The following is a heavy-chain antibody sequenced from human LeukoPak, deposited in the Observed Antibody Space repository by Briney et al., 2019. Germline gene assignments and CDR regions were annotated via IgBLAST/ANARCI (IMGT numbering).Heavy chain of an antibody. CDR2: IKREIDGGTT. V-gene: IGHV3-15*01. Sequence: GGSLRLSCAASGFTFTSYSMSWVRQAPGKGLEWVGRIKREIDGGTTDNAAPVKGRFTISRDDSKNTMYLQMNSLETEDTAVYYCTTELCSSGCYSPKPSWGQGTLVTVSS. D-gene: IGHD2-21*01. J-gene: IGHJ5*02. CDR1: GFTFTSYS. CDR3: TTELCSSGCYSPKPS.